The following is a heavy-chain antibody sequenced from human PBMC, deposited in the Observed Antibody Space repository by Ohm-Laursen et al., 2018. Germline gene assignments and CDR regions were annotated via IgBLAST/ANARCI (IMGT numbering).Heavy chain of an antibody. CDR3: AITGGFWNY. J-gene: IGHJ4*02. D-gene: IGHD3-10*01. V-gene: IGHV3-53*01. Sequence: SLRLSCTASGFSVSTNYMNWARQAPGKGLEWVSEIDRGGNGYYAESVKGRFTISRDNSKNTLYLQMNILRADDTAVYYCAITGGFWNYWGQGTLVTVSS. CDR1: GFSVSTNY. CDR2: IDRGGNG.